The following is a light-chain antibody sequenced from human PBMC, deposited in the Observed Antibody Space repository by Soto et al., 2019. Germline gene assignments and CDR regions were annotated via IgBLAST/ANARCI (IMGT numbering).Light chain of an antibody. V-gene: IGLV1-40*01. CDR2: GNS. Sequence: QSVLTQPPSVSGAPGQRVTISCTGSSSNIGAGFDVHWYHQIAGTAPKLLIYGNSNRPSGVSTRFSASKSGNTASLTISGLQAEDEADYYCSSYSTTTTPQWVFGGGTQLTVL. CDR3: SSYSTTTTPQWV. CDR1: SSNIGAGFD. J-gene: IGLJ3*02.